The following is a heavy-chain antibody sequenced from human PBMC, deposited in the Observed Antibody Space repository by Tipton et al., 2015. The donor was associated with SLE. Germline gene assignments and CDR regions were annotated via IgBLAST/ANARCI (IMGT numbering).Heavy chain of an antibody. Sequence: GLVKPSETLSLTCTVSGGSISSSSSYWGWIRQRPGKGLEWIGYIYTSGSTNYNPSLKSRVTISVDTSKNQFSLKLSSLTAADTAVYYYASGVLGQQLPGVWGQGTMVTVSS. CDR1: GGSISSSSSY. V-gene: IGHV4-61*05. D-gene: IGHD6-13*01. J-gene: IGHJ3*01. CDR3: ASGVLGQQLPGV. CDR2: IYTSGST.